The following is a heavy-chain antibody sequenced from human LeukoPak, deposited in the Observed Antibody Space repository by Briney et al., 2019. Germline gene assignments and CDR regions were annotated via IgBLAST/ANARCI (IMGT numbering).Heavy chain of an antibody. CDR3: ARELRSSSGYYGPFDY. V-gene: IGHV1-2*02. D-gene: IGHD3-22*01. CDR2: INPNSGGT. CDR1: GYTFTGYY. J-gene: IGHJ4*02. Sequence: ASVKVSCKASGYTFTGYYMHWVRQAPGQGLEWMGWINPNSGGTNYAQKFQGRVTMTRDTSISTAYMELSRLRSDDTAVYYCARELRSSSGYYGPFDYWGQGTLVTVSS.